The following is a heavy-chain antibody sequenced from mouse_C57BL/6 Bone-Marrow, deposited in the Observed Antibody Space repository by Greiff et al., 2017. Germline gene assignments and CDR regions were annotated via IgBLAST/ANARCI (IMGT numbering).Heavy chain of an antibody. J-gene: IGHJ3*01. D-gene: IGHD1-1*01. CDR1: GYTFTSYW. Sequence: QVQLQQPGAELVRPGTSVKLSCKASGYTFTSYWMHWVKQRPGQGLEWIGVIDPSDSYTNYNQKFKGKATLTVDTSSSTAYVRLSSLTSEDSAVYYCARAGVYYGSSLAWFAYWGQGTRVTVSA. CDR3: ARAGVYYGSSLAWFAY. V-gene: IGHV1-59*01. CDR2: IDPSDSYT.